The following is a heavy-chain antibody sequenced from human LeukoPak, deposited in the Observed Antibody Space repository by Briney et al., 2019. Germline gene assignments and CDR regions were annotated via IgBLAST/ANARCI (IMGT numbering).Heavy chain of an antibody. CDR1: GFTFDDYA. Sequence: GRSLRLSCAASGFTFDDYAMHWVRQAPGKGLEWVSGISWNSGSIGYADSVKGRFTISRDNAKNSLYLQMNSLRAEDTALYYCARVPTSIRYGWEDYWGQGTLVTVSS. CDR2: ISWNSGSI. CDR3: ARVPTSIRYGWEDY. D-gene: IGHD5-18*01. J-gene: IGHJ4*02. V-gene: IGHV3-9*01.